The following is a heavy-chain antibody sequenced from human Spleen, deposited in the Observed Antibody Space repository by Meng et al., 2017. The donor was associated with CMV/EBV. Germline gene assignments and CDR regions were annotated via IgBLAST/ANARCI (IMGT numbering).Heavy chain of an antibody. CDR1: GYTFTSYA. J-gene: IGHJ4*02. Sequence: KASGYTFTSYALSWVRQAPGQGLEWMEWINTNNAIPTYAQGFTERFVFSLDTSVSTTYLQISSLKAEDTAVYYCARVHSSGYYGPNDYWGQGTLVTVSS. D-gene: IGHD3-22*01. V-gene: IGHV7-4-1*02. CDR2: INTNNAIP. CDR3: ARVHSSGYYGPNDY.